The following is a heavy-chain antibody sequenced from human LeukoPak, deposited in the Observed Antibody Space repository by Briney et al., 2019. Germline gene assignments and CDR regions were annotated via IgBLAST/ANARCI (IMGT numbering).Heavy chain of an antibody. CDR3: ARAGMVGNYMDV. CDR1: GYSFTSHY. CDR2: MNLKSSNT. V-gene: IGHV1-8*03. D-gene: IGHD3-3*01. J-gene: IGHJ6*03. Sequence: GASVKVSCKASGYSFTSHYMHWVRQAPGQGLEWMGWMNLKSSNTGYAQKFQGRVTITRNTSISTAYMELSSLRSEDTAVYYCARAGMVGNYMDVWGKGTTVTVSS.